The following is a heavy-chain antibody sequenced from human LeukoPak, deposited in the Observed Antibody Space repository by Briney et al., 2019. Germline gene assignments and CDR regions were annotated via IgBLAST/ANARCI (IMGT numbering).Heavy chain of an antibody. CDR1: GYSFTSYW. CDR2: IDPSDSYT. J-gene: IGHJ6*02. V-gene: IGHV5-10-1*01. CDR3: ARTSYGDYDYYYYYGMDV. Sequence: GQSLKISCKGSGYSFTSYWISWVRQMPGKGLEWMGRIDPSDSYTNYSPSFQGHVTISADKSISTAYVQWSSLKASDTAMYYCARTSYGDYDYYYYYGMDVWGQGTTVTVSS. D-gene: IGHD4-17*01.